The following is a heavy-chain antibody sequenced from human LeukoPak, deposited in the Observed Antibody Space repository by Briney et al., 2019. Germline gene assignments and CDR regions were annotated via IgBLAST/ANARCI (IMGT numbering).Heavy chain of an antibody. CDR2: IRQDGSEK. CDR1: GFTFNDYW. J-gene: IGHJ3*02. V-gene: IGHV3-7*01. Sequence: GGSLRLSCAASGFTFNDYWMTWVRQAPGKGLEWVANIRQDGSEKYYVDSVKGRFTISRDNAKNSLYLQMNSLRAEDTAVYYCARGGATTFGLWGNAFDIWGQGTMVTVSS. D-gene: IGHD3-3*01. CDR3: ARGGATTFGLWGNAFDI.